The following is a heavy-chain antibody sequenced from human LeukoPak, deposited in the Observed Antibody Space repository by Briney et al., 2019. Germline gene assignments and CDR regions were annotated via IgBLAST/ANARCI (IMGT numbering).Heavy chain of an antibody. CDR2: ISWNSGSI. D-gene: IGHD5-12*01. J-gene: IGHJ3*02. Sequence: GRSLRLSCAASGFTFDDYAMHWVRQAPGKGLEWDSGISWNSGSIGYADSVKGRFTISRDNAKNSLYLQMNSLRAEDMALYYCAKDSGYSGYDYDAFDIWGQGTMGTVSS. CDR1: GFTFDDYA. CDR3: AKDSGYSGYDYDAFDI. V-gene: IGHV3-9*03.